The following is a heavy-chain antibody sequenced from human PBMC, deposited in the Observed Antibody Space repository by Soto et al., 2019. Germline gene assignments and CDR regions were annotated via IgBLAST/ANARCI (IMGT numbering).Heavy chain of an antibody. CDR1: GYTFTSYG. Sequence: QVQLVQSGAEVKKPGASVKVSCKASGYTFTSYGISWVRQAPGQGLEWMGWNSAYNGNTNYAQKLQGRVTMTTDTSTSTAYMELRSLRSDDTAVYYWARDGPLEYQLLSDYYGMDVWGQGTTVTVSS. J-gene: IGHJ6*02. CDR3: ARDGPLEYQLLSDYYGMDV. D-gene: IGHD2-2*01. CDR2: NSAYNGNT. V-gene: IGHV1-18*01.